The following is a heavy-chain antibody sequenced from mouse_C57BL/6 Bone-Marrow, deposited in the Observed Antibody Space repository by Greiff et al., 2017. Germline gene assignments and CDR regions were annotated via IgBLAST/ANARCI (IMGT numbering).Heavy chain of an antibody. CDR2: IYPRSGNT. D-gene: IGHD1-1*01. V-gene: IGHV1-81*01. CDR1: GYTFTSYG. Sequence: VQLQQSGAELARPGASVKLSCKASGYTFTSYGISWVKQRTGQGLEWIGEIYPRSGNTYYNEKFKGKATLTADKSSSTAYMELRSLTSEDSAVYVCARQRLRKRDYAMDYWGQGTSVTVSS. CDR3: ARQRLRKRDYAMDY. J-gene: IGHJ4*01.